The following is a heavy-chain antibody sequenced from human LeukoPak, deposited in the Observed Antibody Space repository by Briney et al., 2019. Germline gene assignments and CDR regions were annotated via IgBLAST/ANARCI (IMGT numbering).Heavy chain of an antibody. CDR3: AREVGAPQAAFDI. CDR2: INPDSGGT. CDR1: GYTFTGYY. D-gene: IGHD1-26*01. J-gene: IGHJ3*02. Sequence: GASVKVSCKASGYTFTGYYMHWVRQAPGQGLEWMGWINPDSGGTNYAQKFQGRVAMTRDTSITTAYMELSSLRSDDTAVYYCAREVGAPQAAFDIWGQGTMVTVSS. V-gene: IGHV1-2*02.